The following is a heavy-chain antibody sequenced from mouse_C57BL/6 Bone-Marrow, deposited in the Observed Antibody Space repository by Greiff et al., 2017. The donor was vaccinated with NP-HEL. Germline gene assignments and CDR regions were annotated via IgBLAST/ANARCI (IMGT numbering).Heavy chain of an antibody. Sequence: QVQLQQPGAELVKPGASVKMSCKASGYTFTSYWITWVKQRPGQGLEWIGVIYPGCGSTNYNEKFKSKATLTVDTSSSTAYMQLSSLTSGDSAVYFCASLHYYGSSPFGYWGQRTLGNVSA. V-gene: IGHV1-55*01. CDR1: GYTFTSYW. CDR2: IYPGCGST. J-gene: IGHJ3*01. CDR3: ASLHYYGSSPFGY. D-gene: IGHD1-1*01.